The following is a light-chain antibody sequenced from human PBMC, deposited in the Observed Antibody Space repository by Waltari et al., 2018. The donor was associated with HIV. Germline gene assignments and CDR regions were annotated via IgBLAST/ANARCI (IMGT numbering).Light chain of an antibody. CDR3: CSYAGSYTLV. J-gene: IGLJ2*01. V-gene: IGLV2-11*01. Sequence: QPALTQPRSVSGSPGQSVTISCTATSSDVGGYNYVSWYQQHPGKAPKLMIYDVSKRPSGVPDRFSGSKSGNTASLTISGLQAEDEADYYCCSYAGSYTLVFGGGTKLTVL. CDR1: SSDVGGYNY. CDR2: DVS.